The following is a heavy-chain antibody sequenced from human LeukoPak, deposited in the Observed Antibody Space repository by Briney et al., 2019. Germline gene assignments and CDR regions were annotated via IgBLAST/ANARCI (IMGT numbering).Heavy chain of an antibody. CDR2: LYYSGST. V-gene: IGHV4-39*01. CDR3: ARGGPIVVVPAAMYWFDP. J-gene: IGHJ5*02. CDR1: GGSISSSSYY. D-gene: IGHD2-2*01. Sequence: SETLSLTCAVSGGSISSSSYYWSWIRQSPGKGLEWIASLYYSGSTSYNPSLKSRVTISVDTSKNQFSLKLSSVTAADTAVYYCARGGPIVVVPAAMYWFDPWGQGTLVTVSS.